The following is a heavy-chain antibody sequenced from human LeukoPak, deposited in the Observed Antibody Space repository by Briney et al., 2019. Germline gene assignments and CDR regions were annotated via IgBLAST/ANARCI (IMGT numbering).Heavy chain of an antibody. Sequence: SETLSLTCSVSGGSIRDYWWSWVRQTPGKRLEWIGYVYNSGSTKFNPSLKSRVTMSMDTFNNQVSLKLHSVTAADTAVYYCASLGGTYDYWGQGILVTVSS. CDR2: VYNSGST. V-gene: IGHV4-59*08. J-gene: IGHJ4*02. CDR3: ASLGGTYDY. D-gene: IGHD1-26*01. CDR1: GGSIRDYW.